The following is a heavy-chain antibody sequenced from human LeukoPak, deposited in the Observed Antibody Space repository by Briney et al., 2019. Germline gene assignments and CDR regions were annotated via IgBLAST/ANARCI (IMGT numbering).Heavy chain of an antibody. V-gene: IGHV4-39*01. Sequence: NNYRSWIRQPPRKGLEWSGSIYYSGTTYYNPSLKSRVTISVDTFQDQFSLEVSSGTGTDTAVYFCARHLGRAYNYALPRLDYWGQGSLVTVSS. J-gene: IGHJ4*02. CDR3: ARHLGRAYNYALPRLDY. D-gene: IGHD5-18*01. CDR1: NNY. CDR2: IYYSGTT.